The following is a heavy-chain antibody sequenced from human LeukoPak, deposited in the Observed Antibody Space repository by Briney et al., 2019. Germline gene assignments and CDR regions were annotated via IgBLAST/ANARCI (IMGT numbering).Heavy chain of an antibody. Sequence: GASVKVSCKASGYTFTSYDIKWVRQATGQGLEWMGWMNPNSGNTGYAQKFQGRVTMTRDTSISTAYMELSSLRSEDTAVYYCARVLYYYDSSGYYYFDYWGQGTLVTVSS. CDR1: GYTFTSYD. V-gene: IGHV1-8*01. J-gene: IGHJ4*02. CDR3: ARVLYYYDSSGYYYFDY. D-gene: IGHD3-22*01. CDR2: MNPNSGNT.